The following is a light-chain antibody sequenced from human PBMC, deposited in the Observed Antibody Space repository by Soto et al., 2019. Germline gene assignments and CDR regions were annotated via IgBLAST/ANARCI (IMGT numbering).Light chain of an antibody. CDR1: QSVGRNY. CDR3: QQFGGSPQVS. J-gene: IGKJ4*01. V-gene: IGKV3-20*01. Sequence: EIVLTQSPGTLSLSPGESATLSCRASQSVGRNYLAWFQHKPDQAPRLLIYDASNRATGIPDRFSGSGYGTDFTLTINRLEPEDFAVYYCQQFGGSPQVSFGGGTKVEIK. CDR2: DAS.